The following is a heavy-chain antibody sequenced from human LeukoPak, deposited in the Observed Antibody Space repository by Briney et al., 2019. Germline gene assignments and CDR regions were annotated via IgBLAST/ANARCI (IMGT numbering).Heavy chain of an antibody. CDR3: ARDQIAESLLDY. CDR1: GYTFTSYG. CDR2: INPNSGGT. V-gene: IGHV1-2*04. D-gene: IGHD6-13*01. J-gene: IGHJ4*02. Sequence: GASVKVSCKASGYTFTSYGISWVRQAPGQGLEWMGWINPNSGGTNYAQKFQGWVTMTRDTSISTAYMELSRLRSDDTAVYYCARDQIAESLLDYWGQGTLVTVSS.